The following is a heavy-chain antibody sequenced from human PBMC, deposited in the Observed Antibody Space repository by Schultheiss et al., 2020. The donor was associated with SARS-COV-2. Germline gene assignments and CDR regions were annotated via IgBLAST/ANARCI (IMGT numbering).Heavy chain of an antibody. CDR2: INSDGSST. J-gene: IGHJ6*02. CDR1: GFTFSTYV. CDR3: AREELLWFGESPYYYYGMDV. Sequence: GGSLRLSCAASGFTFSTYVMNWVRQAPGKGLVWVSRINSDGSSTSYADSVKGRFTISRDNAKNTLYLQMNSLRAEDTAVYYCAREELLWFGESPYYYYGMDVWGQGTTVTVSS. D-gene: IGHD3-10*01. V-gene: IGHV3-74*01.